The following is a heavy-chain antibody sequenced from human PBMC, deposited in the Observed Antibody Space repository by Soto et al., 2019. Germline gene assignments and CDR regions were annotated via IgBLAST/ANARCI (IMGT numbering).Heavy chain of an antibody. D-gene: IGHD3-16*01. V-gene: IGHV3-30-3*01. CDR2: ISYDGSNK. Sequence: QVQLVESGGGVVQPGRSLRLSCAASGFTFSSYAMHWVRQAPGKGLEWVAVISYDGSNKYYADSVKGRFTISRDNSKNTLYLQMNSLRAEDTAVYYCARASWGNGMDVWGQGTTVTVSS. CDR1: GFTFSSYA. CDR3: ARASWGNGMDV. J-gene: IGHJ6*02.